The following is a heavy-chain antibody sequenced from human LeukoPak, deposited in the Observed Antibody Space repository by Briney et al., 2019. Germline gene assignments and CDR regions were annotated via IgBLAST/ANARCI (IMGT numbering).Heavy chain of an antibody. Sequence: PGGSLRLSCSVSGFTFSRYAMHWVRRAPGKGLEYVSAISSNGGSTYYTDSVKGRTTISRDNSKKTLYLQMSSLRAEDTAVYYCVTSKDGDYVPPFDFWGQGTLVTVSS. J-gene: IGHJ4*02. D-gene: IGHD4-17*01. CDR1: GFTFSRYA. CDR2: ISSNGGST. CDR3: VTSKDGDYVPPFDF. V-gene: IGHV3-64D*09.